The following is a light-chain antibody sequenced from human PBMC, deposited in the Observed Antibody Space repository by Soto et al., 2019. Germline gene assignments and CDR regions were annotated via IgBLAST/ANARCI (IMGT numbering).Light chain of an antibody. CDR2: GAS. Sequence: EIVMTQSPATLSVSPGERATLSCRASQSVSSSLAWYQQIPGQAPRLLIYGASTRATGVPARFSGSGSGTEFTLTISSLQSEDFAVYYCQQYVNWPLKYTFGQGTKLEI. CDR1: QSVSSS. V-gene: IGKV3-15*01. CDR3: QQYVNWPLKYT. J-gene: IGKJ2*01.